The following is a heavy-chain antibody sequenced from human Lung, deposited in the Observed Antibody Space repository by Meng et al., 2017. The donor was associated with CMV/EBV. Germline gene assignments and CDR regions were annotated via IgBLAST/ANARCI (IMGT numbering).Heavy chain of an antibody. CDR3: ARDRASIAAPGDYCYGIDV. D-gene: IGHD6-6*01. J-gene: IGHJ6*02. Sequence: SVXVSXXASGGTFSSYAISWVRQAPGQGLEWMGGIIPIFGTANYAQKFQGRVTITTDESTITAYMELHSLRSQDTAVYYCARDRASIAAPGDYCYGIDVWGQGTTVXVSS. V-gene: IGHV1-69*05. CDR2: IIPIFGTA. CDR1: GGTFSSYA.